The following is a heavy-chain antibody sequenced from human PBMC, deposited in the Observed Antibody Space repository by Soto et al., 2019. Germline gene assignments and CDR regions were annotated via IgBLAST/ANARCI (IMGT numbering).Heavy chain of an antibody. V-gene: IGHV4-59*01. J-gene: IGHJ6*02. CDR1: GGAINSYY. CDR2: IYHRGSV. D-gene: IGHD2-21*01. CDR3: ARDRVVVSGLVFYYGMNV. Sequence: PSETLSLTCSVSGGAINSYYWSWIRQVPGRGLEWIGYIYHRGSVNYNPSLKARATISIDTSKQQFSLKLTSVTAADTAIYFCARDRVVVSGLVFYYGMNVWGQGTTVTVSS.